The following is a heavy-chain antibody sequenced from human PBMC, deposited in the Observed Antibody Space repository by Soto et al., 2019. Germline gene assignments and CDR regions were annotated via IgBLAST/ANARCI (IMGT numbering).Heavy chain of an antibody. CDR3: AREVGDLGTRFDP. D-gene: IGHD1-26*01. CDR1: SGSIAGYY. CDR2: IYNTGST. Sequence: SETLSLTCTVSSGSIAGYYWSWIRQSPGTGLECIGYIYNTGSTTYNPSLKSRVTMSIDTSRNQFSLKLSSVTAADTAVYYCAREVGDLGTRFDPWGQGTLVTVSS. V-gene: IGHV4-59*01. J-gene: IGHJ5*02.